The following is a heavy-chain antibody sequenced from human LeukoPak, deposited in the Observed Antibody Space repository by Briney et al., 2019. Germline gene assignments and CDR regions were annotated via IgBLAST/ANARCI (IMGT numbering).Heavy chain of an antibody. CDR1: GFTFSSYE. D-gene: IGHD3-22*01. J-gene: IGHJ6*03. CDR2: ISSSGSTI. CDR3: ARDSSGYYHGAYYYYMDV. V-gene: IGHV3-48*03. Sequence: HTGGPLRLSCAASGFTFSSYEMNWVRQAPGKGLEWVSYISSSGSTIYYADSVKGRFTISRDNAKNSLYLQMNSLRAEDTAVYYCARDSSGYYHGAYYYYMDVWGKGTTVTVSS.